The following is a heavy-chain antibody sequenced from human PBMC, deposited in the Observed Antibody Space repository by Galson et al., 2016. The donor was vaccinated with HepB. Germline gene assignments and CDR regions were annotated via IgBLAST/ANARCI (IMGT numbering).Heavy chain of an antibody. CDR3: ARDRGAVAATGWFDP. CDR2: IYYSGST. Sequence: TLSLTCSVSGGSIGRGDYYWSWIRQLPGKGLEWIGYIYYSGSTYFNPSLKSRLSMSVDTSKNQFSLQLTSVTAADTAAYYCARDRGAVAATGWFDPWGQGTLVTVSS. D-gene: IGHD6-19*01. J-gene: IGHJ5*02. CDR1: GGSIGRGDYY. V-gene: IGHV4-31*03.